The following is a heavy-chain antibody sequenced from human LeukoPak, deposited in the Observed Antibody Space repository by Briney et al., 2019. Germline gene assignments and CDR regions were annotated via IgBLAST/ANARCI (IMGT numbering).Heavy chain of an antibody. D-gene: IGHD1-14*01. V-gene: IGHV4-4*07. J-gene: IGHJ6*02. CDR1: GGSFSNYY. CDR3: ARQPPQYYGMDV. Sequence: PSETLSLTCTVSGGSFSNYYWSWIRQPHGKGLEWIGRIYTSGSTNYNPSVKSRVTMSVDTSNNQFSLKLTSVTAADTAVYYCARQPPQYYGMDVWGQGTTVTVSS. CDR2: IYTSGST.